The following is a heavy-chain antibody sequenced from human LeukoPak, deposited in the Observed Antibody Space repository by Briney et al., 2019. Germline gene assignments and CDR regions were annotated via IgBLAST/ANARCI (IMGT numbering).Heavy chain of an antibody. Sequence: GGSLRLSCTASGFTFGGYTMNWVRQAPGKGLEWVGFIRTKPYGGTPEYAASVAGRFTISRDDSKGIAYLQMNSLKIEDTAVYFCTRGRIGYCSGTSCYLDSWGQGTLVTVSS. J-gene: IGHJ4*02. CDR3: TRGRIGYCSGTSCYLDS. D-gene: IGHD2-2*01. CDR1: GFTFGGYT. CDR2: IRTKPYGGTP. V-gene: IGHV3-49*04.